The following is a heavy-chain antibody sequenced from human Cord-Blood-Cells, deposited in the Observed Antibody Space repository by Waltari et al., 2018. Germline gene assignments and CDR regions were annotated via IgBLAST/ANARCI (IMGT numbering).Heavy chain of an antibody. CDR1: GGSFSGYY. CDR2: INHSGST. J-gene: IGHJ2*01. D-gene: IGHD1-26*01. Sequence: QVQLQQWGAGLLKPSETLSLTCAVYGGSFSGYYWSWIRQPPGKGLEWIGEINHSGSTNYNPSLKSRVTISVDTSKNQFSLKLSSVTAADTAVYYCARDGWELPRGYFDLWGRGTLVTVSS. CDR3: ARDGWELPRGYFDL. V-gene: IGHV4-34*01.